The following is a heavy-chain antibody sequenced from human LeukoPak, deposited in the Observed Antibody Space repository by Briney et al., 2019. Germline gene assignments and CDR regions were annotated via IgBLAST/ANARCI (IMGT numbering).Heavy chain of an antibody. D-gene: IGHD5-18*01. CDR1: GFTFSSYS. J-gene: IGHJ4*02. V-gene: IGHV3-21*01. CDR2: ISSSSSYI. CDR3: ARDLGYSDY. Sequence: GGSLRLSCAASGFTFSSYSMNWVRQAPGKGLEWVSSISSSSSYIYHADSVKGRFTISRDNAKNSLYLQMNSLRAEDTAVYYCARDLGYSDYWGQGTLVTVSS.